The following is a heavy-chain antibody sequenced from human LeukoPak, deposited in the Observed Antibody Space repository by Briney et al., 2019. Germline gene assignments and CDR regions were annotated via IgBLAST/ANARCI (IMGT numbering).Heavy chain of an antibody. CDR1: GFTFSDYS. CDR3: AKSRAAYYFDY. D-gene: IGHD6-13*01. CDR2: ISTTGSTK. V-gene: IGHV3-48*01. Sequence: GGSLRLSCAAAGFTFSDYSMNWVRQAPGKGLEWVSYISTTGSTKYYADSVKGRFTISRDNSKNTLYLQMNSLRAEDTAVYYCAKSRAAYYFDYWGQGTLVTVSS. J-gene: IGHJ4*02.